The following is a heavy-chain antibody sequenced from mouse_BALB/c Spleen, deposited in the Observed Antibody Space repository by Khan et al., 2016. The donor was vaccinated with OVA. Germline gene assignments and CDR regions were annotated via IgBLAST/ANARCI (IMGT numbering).Heavy chain of an antibody. V-gene: IGHV2-9*02. J-gene: IGHJ2*01. CDR2: IWAGGST. Sequence: QVQLQESGPGLVAPSQSLSITCTVSGFSLTSYGVHWVRQPPGKGLEWLGVIWAGGSTNYNSALISRLSISKDNSKIQVFLKMNSLHTDDTAMYYCARLEDIWGQGTTLTVSS. D-gene: IGHD1-3*01. CDR3: ARLEDI. CDR1: GFSLTSYG.